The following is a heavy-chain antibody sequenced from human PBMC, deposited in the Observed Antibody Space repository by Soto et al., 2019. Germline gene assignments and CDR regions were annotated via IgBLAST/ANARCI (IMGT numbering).Heavy chain of an antibody. CDR3: ARIKWGLDYYNGMDV. J-gene: IGHJ6*02. CDR2: INPKTAAT. CDR1: GYSFSDYF. Sequence: QVQLVQSGAEVKKSGASVKVSCKASGYSFSDYFIQWVRQAPGQGLECVAWINPKTAATNYAKKFQGRVYLTWDTSFITAYMELTRLRPDDTAVYYCARIKWGLDYYNGMDVWGQGTTVIVSS. D-gene: IGHD1-26*01. V-gene: IGHV1-2*02.